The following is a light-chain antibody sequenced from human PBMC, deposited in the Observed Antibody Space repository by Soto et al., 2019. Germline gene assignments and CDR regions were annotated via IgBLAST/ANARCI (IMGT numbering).Light chain of an antibody. J-gene: IGKJ1*01. CDR2: LAS. CDR3: QQYTDWPLT. CDR1: QSLLGINGYNY. V-gene: IGKV2-28*01. Sequence: DIVMTQSPLSLPVTPGEPASISCRSSQSLLGINGYNYLDWYLQKPGQSPQLLIYLASIRASGVPDRFSGGGSGTDFTLTISRLEPEDFAVYYCQQYTDWPLTFGQGTKVDIK.